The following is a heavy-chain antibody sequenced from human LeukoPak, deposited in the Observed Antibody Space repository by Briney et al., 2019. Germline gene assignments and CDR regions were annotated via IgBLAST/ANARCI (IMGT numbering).Heavy chain of an antibody. V-gene: IGHV3-30*18. CDR3: TKDDSYAREFDNSGFFID. Sequence: GGSLRLSCAASGFTFSSYGMHWVRQAPGKGLEWVAIISYDGSNKYYADSVKGRFTISRDKSKNTLYVQMNSLRADDTAVYYCTKDDSYAREFDNSGFFIDWGQGTLVTVSS. D-gene: IGHD3-22*01. CDR2: ISYDGSNK. CDR1: GFTFSSYG. J-gene: IGHJ4*02.